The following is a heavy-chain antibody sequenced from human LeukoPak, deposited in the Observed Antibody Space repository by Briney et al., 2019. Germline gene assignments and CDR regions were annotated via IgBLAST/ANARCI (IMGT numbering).Heavy chain of an antibody. J-gene: IGHJ5*02. D-gene: IGHD1-26*01. V-gene: IGHV4-61*01. CDR2: IYYSGST. CDR1: GGSISTSSYY. CDR3: ARESSGSYYGDNWFDP. Sequence: PSETLSLTCTVSGGSISTSSYYWGWIRQPPGKGLEWIGYIYYSGSTNYNPSLKSRVTISVDTSKNQFSLKLSSVTAADTAVYYCARESSGSYYGDNWFDPWGQGTLVTVSS.